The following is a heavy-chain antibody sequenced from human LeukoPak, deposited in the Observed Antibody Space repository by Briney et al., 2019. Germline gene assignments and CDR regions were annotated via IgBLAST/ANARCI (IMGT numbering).Heavy chain of an antibody. CDR3: ARAVTQLLYYFDY. CDR1: GYTFTGYY. V-gene: IGHV1-2*06. D-gene: IGHD2-2*01. Sequence: ASVKVSCKASGYTFTGYYMHWVRQAPGQGLEWKGRINPNSGGTNYAQKFQGRVTMTRDTSISTAYMELSRLRSDDTAVYYCARAVTQLLYYFDYWGQGTLVTVSS. CDR2: INPNSGGT. J-gene: IGHJ4*02.